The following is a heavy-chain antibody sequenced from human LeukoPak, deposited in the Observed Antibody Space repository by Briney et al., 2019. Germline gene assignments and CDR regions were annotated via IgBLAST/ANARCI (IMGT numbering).Heavy chain of an antibody. V-gene: IGHV1-8*01. CDR1: GYTFSSYD. CDR2: MNPNSGNT. D-gene: IGHD4-17*01. Sequence: VASVKVSCKASGYTFSSYDINWVRQATGQGLEWMGWMNPNSGNTDYAQRFQGRVTMTRNTSMSTAYMELSSLRSEDTAVYYCARGDFGDYFLDYWGQGTLVTVSS. J-gene: IGHJ4*02. CDR3: ARGDFGDYFLDY.